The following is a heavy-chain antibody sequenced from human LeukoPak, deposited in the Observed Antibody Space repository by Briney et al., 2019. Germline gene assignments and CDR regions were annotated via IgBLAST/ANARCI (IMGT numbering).Heavy chain of an antibody. CDR2: IYTSGST. V-gene: IGHV4-4*07. J-gene: IGHJ5*02. D-gene: IGHD5-12*01. Sequence: KTSETLSLTCTVSGGSISSYYWSWIRQPAGKGLEWIGRIYTSGSTNYNPSLKSRVTMSVDTSKNQFSLKLSSVTAADTAVYYCARDGGGYDSNWFDPWGQGTLVTVSS. CDR3: ARDGGGYDSNWFDP. CDR1: GGSISSYY.